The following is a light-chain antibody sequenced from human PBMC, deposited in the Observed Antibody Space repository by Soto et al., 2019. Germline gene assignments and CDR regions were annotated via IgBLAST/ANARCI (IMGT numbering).Light chain of an antibody. V-gene: IGKV3-20*01. CDR3: QQYGTSPRT. Sequence: EIVLSQSPGTLSLSPGERATLSCRASQSVRSSYLAWYQQKLGQAPRLLIYGVSNRATGIPDRFSGSGSGTDFTLTISRLESEDFAVYYRQQYGTSPRTFGQGTKVEIK. CDR1: QSVRSSY. CDR2: GVS. J-gene: IGKJ1*01.